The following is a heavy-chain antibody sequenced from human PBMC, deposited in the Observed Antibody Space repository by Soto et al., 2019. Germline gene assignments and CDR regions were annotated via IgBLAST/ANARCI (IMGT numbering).Heavy chain of an antibody. Sequence: GGSLRLSCAASGFTFSSYAMSWVRQAPGKGLEWVSSITGGGGSTYYADSMKGQFTISRDNSKTTVYLQMNSLRAEDTAVYYCAKGGSYDYVWGSYRYTDWGQGTLVTVSS. J-gene: IGHJ4*02. D-gene: IGHD3-16*02. V-gene: IGHV3-23*01. CDR1: GFTFSSYA. CDR2: ITGGGGST. CDR3: AKGGSYDYVWGSYRYTD.